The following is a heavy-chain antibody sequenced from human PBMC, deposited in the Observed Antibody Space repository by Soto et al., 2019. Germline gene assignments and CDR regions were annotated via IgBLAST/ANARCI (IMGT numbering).Heavy chain of an antibody. CDR3: ARWGTTGGLDV. Sequence: QVQLVESGGGVVQPGTSLRLSCVGSGFTFRSYVIHWVRQAPGKGLEWVALTSYDGSNNFYGDSVKGRFTISRDNSRNTVELQMATMRLEATALYYCARWGTTGGLDVWGQGTLVSVSS. CDR2: TSYDGSNN. V-gene: IGHV3-33*05. J-gene: IGHJ4*02. CDR1: GFTFRSYV. D-gene: IGHD3-16*01.